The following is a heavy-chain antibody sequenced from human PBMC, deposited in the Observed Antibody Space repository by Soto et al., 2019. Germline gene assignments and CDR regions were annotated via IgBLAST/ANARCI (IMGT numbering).Heavy chain of an antibody. V-gene: IGHV3-23*01. CDR1: GFTFINYA. J-gene: IGHJ4*02. D-gene: IGHD1-1*01. CDR2: ISDTGGDS. CDR3: VRDLYRSATMPCLDH. Sequence: XVSLRLSCEASGFTFINYAMSWVRQSPGKGLEWVSSISDTGGDSYYADSMDGRFTVSRDNSKNTLYLQINSLRAEDTAIYYCVRDLYRSATMPCLDHWGQGALVTVSX.